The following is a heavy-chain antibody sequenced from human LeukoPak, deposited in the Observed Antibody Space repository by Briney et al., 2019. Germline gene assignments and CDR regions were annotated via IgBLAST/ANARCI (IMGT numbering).Heavy chain of an antibody. CDR1: GFTFSSYA. CDR3: AKDRPPYSSGRWGYFQH. Sequence: GGSLRHSCAASGFTFSSYAMSWARQTPGKGLEWVSAISGSGGSTYYADSVKGRFTISRDNSKNTLYLQMNSLRAEDTAVYYCAKDRPPYSSGRWGYFQHWGQGTLVTVS. CDR2: ISGSGGST. D-gene: IGHD6-19*01. J-gene: IGHJ1*01. V-gene: IGHV3-23*01.